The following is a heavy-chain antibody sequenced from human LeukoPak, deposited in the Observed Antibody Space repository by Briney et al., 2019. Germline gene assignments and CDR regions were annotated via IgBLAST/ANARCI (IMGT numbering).Heavy chain of an antibody. CDR3: AKGSSDFWSGYLSGYYFDY. V-gene: IGHV3-21*01. CDR2: ISSSSSYI. J-gene: IGHJ4*02. CDR1: GFTFSSYS. Sequence: GGSLRLSCAASGFTFSSYSMNWVRQAPGKGLEWVSSISSSSSYIYYADSVKGRFTISRDNAKNSLYLQMNSLRAEDTAVYYCAKGSSDFWSGYLSGYYFDYWGQGTLVTVSS. D-gene: IGHD3-3*01.